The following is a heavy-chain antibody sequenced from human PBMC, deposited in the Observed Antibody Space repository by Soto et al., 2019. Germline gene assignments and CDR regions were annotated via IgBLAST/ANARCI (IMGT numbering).Heavy chain of an antibody. J-gene: IGHJ5*02. CDR1: GGTFSSYA. V-gene: IGHV1-69*13. D-gene: IGHD4-17*01. CDR3: ARGFRHDYGDYVFDP. CDR2: IIPIFGTA. Sequence: SVKVSFKTSGGTFSSYAISWVRQAPVQGLEWMGGIIPIFGTANYAQKFQGRVTITADESTSTAYMELSSLRSEDTAVYYCARGFRHDYGDYVFDPWGQGTLVTVYS.